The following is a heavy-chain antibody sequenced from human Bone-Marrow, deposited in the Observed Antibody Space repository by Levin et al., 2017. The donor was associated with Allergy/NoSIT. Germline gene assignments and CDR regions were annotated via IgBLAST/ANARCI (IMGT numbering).Heavy chain of an antibody. CDR3: AREDVRGLYYYYGMDV. CDR2: IWYDGSNK. D-gene: IGHD2-8*01. J-gene: IGHJ6*02. V-gene: IGHV3-33*01. Sequence: GESLKISCAASGFTFSSYGMHWVRQAPGKGLEWVAVIWYDGSNKYYADSVKGRFTISRDNSKNTLYLQMNSLRAEDTAVYYCAREDVRGLYYYYGMDVWGQGTTVTVSS. CDR1: GFTFSSYG.